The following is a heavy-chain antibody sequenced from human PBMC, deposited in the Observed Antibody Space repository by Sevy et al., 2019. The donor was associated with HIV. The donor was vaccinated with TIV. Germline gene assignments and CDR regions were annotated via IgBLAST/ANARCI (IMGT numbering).Heavy chain of an antibody. Sequence: ASVKVSCKASGYTFTGYYMHWVRQAPGQGLEWMGWINPNSGGTNYAQKFQGRVTMTRDTSISTAYMKLSRLRSDDTAVYYCARVRVVVAATPGYDAFDIWGQGTMVTVSS. CDR3: ARVRVVVAATPGYDAFDI. J-gene: IGHJ3*02. V-gene: IGHV1-2*02. CDR1: GYTFTGYY. CDR2: INPNSGGT. D-gene: IGHD2-15*01.